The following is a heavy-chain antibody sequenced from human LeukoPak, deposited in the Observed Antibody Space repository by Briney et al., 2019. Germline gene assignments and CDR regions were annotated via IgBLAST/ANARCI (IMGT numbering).Heavy chain of an antibody. CDR2: TNSDGSTA. Sequence: GGSLRLSCAASGFTFTSYAMSWVRQAPGKGLVWVSRTNSDGSTAGHADSVKGRFTISRDNAKNTLFLQLNSLRVEDTAVYYCGRGNYYGVDIWGQGTTVTVSS. CDR1: GFTFTSYA. CDR3: GRGNYYGVDI. V-gene: IGHV3-74*01. J-gene: IGHJ6*02.